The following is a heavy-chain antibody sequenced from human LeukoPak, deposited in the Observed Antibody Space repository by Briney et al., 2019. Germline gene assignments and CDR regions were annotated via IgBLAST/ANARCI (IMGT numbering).Heavy chain of an antibody. V-gene: IGHV4-34*01. D-gene: IGHD3-10*01. CDR1: GGSFSGYY. CDR3: ARGXXYYGAGRSFDY. Sequence: PSETLSLTCGVSGGSFSGYYWTWIRQPPGKGLEWIGEVNHGGNTNYNSSLKSRVTMSVDTPKKQFSLKLSSVTAADTAVYFCARGXXYYGAGRSFDYWGQGTLVTVSS. J-gene: IGHJ4*02. CDR2: VNHGGNT.